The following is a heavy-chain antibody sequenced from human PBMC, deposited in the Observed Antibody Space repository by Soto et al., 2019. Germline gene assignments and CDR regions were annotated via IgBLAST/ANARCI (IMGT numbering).Heavy chain of an antibody. CDR2: IKEDGTKT. Sequence: PGGSLRLSCAASGFTFSNSWLTWVRQAPGKGPEWVANIKEDGTKTYYLDSLRGRFTVTRDNPKNSVYLQMNSLRAEDTAVYYCARGEFDGYVIRAFGYWGQGTLVTVSS. V-gene: IGHV3-7*03. J-gene: IGHJ4*02. CDR1: GFTFSNSW. CDR3: ARGEFDGYVIRAFGY. D-gene: IGHD3-16*01.